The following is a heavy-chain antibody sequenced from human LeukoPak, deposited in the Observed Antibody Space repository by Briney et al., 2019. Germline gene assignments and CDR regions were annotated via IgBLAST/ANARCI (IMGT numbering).Heavy chain of an antibody. CDR1: GDSVSSNSAA. CDR2: TYYRSKWNN. J-gene: IGHJ6*03. V-gene: IGHV6-1*01. CDR3: ARGSTRPSFAARPHYYYYYMDV. Sequence: SQTLSLTCAISGDSVSSNSAAWNWIRQSPSRGLEWLGRTYYRSKWNNDYAVSVKSRITINPDTSKNQFSLQLNSVTPEDTAVYYCARGSTRPSFAARPHYYYYYMDVWGKGTTVTVSS. D-gene: IGHD6-6*01.